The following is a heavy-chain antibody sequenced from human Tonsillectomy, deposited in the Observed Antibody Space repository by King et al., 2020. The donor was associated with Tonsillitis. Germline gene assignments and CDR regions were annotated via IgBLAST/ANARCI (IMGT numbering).Heavy chain of an antibody. V-gene: IGHV3-15*01. CDR3: TTPITISGMRFDP. D-gene: IGHD3-3*01. CDR2: IKSKTDGGTT. J-gene: IGHJ5*02. Sequence: VQLVESGGGLVRPGGSLRLSCAASGFTFSNAWMTWVRQAPGKGLEWVGRIKSKTDGGTTDYAAPVKGRFTISRDDSKNTLFLQMNSLKTEDTAVYYCTTPITISGMRFDPWGQGTLVTVSS. CDR1: GFTFSNAW.